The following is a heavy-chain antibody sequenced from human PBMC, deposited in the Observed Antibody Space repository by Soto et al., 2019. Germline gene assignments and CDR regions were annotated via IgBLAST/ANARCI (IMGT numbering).Heavy chain of an antibody. Sequence: SVKVSCKASGFTFTSSAVQWVRQARGQRLEWIGWIVVGSGNTNYAQKFQERVTITRDMSTSTAYMELSSLRSEDTAVYYCAADPPRFDSSGYHYAFDIWGQGTMVTVSS. V-gene: IGHV1-58*01. D-gene: IGHD3-22*01. CDR1: GFTFTSSA. CDR2: IVVGSGNT. CDR3: AADPPRFDSSGYHYAFDI. J-gene: IGHJ3*02.